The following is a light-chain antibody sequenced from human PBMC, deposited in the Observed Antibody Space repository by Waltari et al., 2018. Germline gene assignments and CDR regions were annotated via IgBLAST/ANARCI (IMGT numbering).Light chain of an antibody. CDR1: SGHSSNA. Sequence: QLVVTQSPSASAPLGPSVKLTCTLSSGHSSNAIAWLQQRPEKGPRYLMKVNSDGSHSKGDEIPDRFSGSSSGAERYLTISSLQSDDEADYYCQTGGHGTWVFGGVTKLTVL. CDR3: QTGGHGTWV. J-gene: IGLJ3*02. V-gene: IGLV4-69*01. CDR2: VNSDGSH.